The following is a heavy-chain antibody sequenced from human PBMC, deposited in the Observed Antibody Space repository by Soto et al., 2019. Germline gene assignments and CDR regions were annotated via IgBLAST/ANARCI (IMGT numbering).Heavy chain of an antibody. CDR2: IYWDDDK. D-gene: IGHD3-10*01. V-gene: IGHV2-5*02. J-gene: IGHJ4*02. CDR1: GFSLSTSGVG. Sequence: SGPTLVNPTQTLTLTCTFSGFSLSTSGVGVGWIRQPPGKALEWLALIYWDDDKRYSPSLKSRLTITKDTSKNQVVLTMTNMDPVDTATYYCALNPRSGSGLAFDYWGQGTLVTVSS. CDR3: ALNPRSGSGLAFDY.